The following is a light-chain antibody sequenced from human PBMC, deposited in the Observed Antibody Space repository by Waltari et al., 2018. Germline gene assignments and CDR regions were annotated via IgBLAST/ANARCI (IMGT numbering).Light chain of an antibody. V-gene: IGLV1-44*01. J-gene: IGLJ2*01. CDR3: AAWDDSLGGPV. Sequence: QSLLTQPPSASGTPGQRVTISCSGGISNIGSNTINWYRQFPGTAHKVLIYSNDQRTSGVPERFSGSKSGTSASLAISGLQSEDEADYYCAAWDDSLGGPVFGGGTKLTVL. CDR1: ISNIGSNT. CDR2: SND.